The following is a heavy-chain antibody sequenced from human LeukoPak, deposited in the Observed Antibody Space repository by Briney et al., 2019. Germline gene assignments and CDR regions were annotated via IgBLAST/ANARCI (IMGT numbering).Heavy chain of an antibody. V-gene: IGHV3-33*01. CDR1: GFTFSSYG. CDR2: IWYDGSNK. CDR3: ARASGSGWQFDY. D-gene: IGHD6-19*01. J-gene: IGHJ4*02. Sequence: GGSLRLSCAASGFTFSSYGMHWVRQAPGKGLEWVAVIWYDGSNKYYADSVKGRFTISRDNSKNTLYLQMNSLRAEDTAVYYCARASGSGWQFDYWGQGTLVTVSP.